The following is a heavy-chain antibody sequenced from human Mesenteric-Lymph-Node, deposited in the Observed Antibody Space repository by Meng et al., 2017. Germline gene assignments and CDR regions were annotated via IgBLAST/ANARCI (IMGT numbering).Heavy chain of an antibody. CDR3: ARDSRMTTVLASQNDAFDI. J-gene: IGHJ3*02. D-gene: IGHD4-17*01. CDR2: IYYSGST. CDR1: GGSISSSDYY. V-gene: IGHV4-30-4*01. Sequence: QVQLQESGPGLVKPSQTLSLTCTVSGGSISSSDYYWSWIRQPPGKGLEWIGYIYYSGSTYYHPSLKSRVTISVDTSKNQFSLKLRSVTAADTAVYYCARDSRMTTVLASQNDAFDIWGQGTMVTVSS.